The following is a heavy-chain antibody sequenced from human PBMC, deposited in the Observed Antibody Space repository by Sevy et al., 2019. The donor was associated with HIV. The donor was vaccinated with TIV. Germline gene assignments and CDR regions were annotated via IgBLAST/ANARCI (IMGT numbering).Heavy chain of an antibody. CDR2: ISGSGVST. V-gene: IGHV3-23*01. D-gene: IGHD6-13*01. CDR1: GFTFSSYA. CDR3: AKDGSSSTWYGGDYFDY. Sequence: GGSLRLSCAASGFTFSSYAMSWVRQAPGKGLEWVSTISGSGVSTYADSVKGRLTISRDNSKNTLYLQMNSLRAEDTAVYYCAKDGSSSTWYGGDYFDYWGQGTLVTVSS. J-gene: IGHJ4*02.